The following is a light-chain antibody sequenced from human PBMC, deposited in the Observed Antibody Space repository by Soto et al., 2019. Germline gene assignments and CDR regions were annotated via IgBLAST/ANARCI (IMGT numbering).Light chain of an antibody. CDR3: QKYNSAPRVT. CDR1: QGISNY. J-gene: IGKJ4*01. Sequence: DIQMTQSPSSLSASVGDRVTITCRASQGISNYLAWYQQKPGKVPKLLIYAASTLQSGVPSRFSGSGSGTDFTLAISSLQPEDVATYYCQKYNSAPRVTFGGGTKVDIK. CDR2: AAS. V-gene: IGKV1-27*01.